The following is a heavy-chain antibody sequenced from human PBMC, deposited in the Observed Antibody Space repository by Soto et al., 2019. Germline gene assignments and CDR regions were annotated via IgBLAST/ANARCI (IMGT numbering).Heavy chain of an antibody. Sequence: SETLSLTCTVSGGSISNYYWSWIRQPPGKGLEWIGFMYYSGSGDYNPSIKSRVTISVDKSKNQFSLKLSSVTDADTAVYYCARWGGGIYYWGQGALVTVSS. V-gene: IGHV4-59*01. J-gene: IGHJ4*02. CDR3: ARWGGGIYY. CDR2: MYYSGSG. D-gene: IGHD3-10*01. CDR1: GGSISNYY.